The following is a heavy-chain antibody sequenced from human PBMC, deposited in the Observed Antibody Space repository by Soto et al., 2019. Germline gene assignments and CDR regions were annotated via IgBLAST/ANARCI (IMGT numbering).Heavy chain of an antibody. V-gene: IGHV3-30*03. D-gene: IGHD2-15*01. CDR3: ARAMGLSCSGGSCYSPSYYYYGMDV. J-gene: IGHJ6*02. Sequence: GWSLRLSCAASGFTFTSYGMTLVRQAPGKGLEWVAFISYDGSNKYYADSVKGRFTISRDNSKNTLYLQMNGLRAEDTAVYYCARAMGLSCSGGSCYSPSYYYYGMDVWGQGTKVTVSS. CDR1: GFTFTSYG. CDR2: ISYDGSNK.